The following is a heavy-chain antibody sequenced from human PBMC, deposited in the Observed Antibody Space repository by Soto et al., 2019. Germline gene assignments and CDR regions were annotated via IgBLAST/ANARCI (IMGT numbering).Heavy chain of an antibody. V-gene: IGHV3-11*01. CDR1: GFTFEDYS. CDR3: ARDRETYYRSSWIPDLLAV. J-gene: IGHJ2*01. D-gene: IGHD3-22*01. Sequence: PGGSLRLACTACGFTFEDYSSSWSRQAPGKGLEWLSYITSSGSATYYADSVKGRFTISRDNAKNSLFLQVNSLRPEDTAVYFCARDRETYYRSSWIPDLLAVRGRRT. CDR2: ITSSGSAT.